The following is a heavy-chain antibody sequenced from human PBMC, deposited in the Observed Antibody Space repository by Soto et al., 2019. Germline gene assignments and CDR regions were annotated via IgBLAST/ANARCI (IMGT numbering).Heavy chain of an antibody. Sequence: QVQLQQWGAGLLKPSETLSLTCAVYGGSFSGYYWSWIRQPPGKGLEWIGEINHSGSTNYNPSLKSRVTISVDPSKTQFSLKLSSVTAADTAVYYCASRRYCSGGSCYSPADYWGQGTLVTVSS. CDR1: GGSFSGYY. CDR3: ASRRYCSGGSCYSPADY. V-gene: IGHV4-34*01. J-gene: IGHJ4*02. CDR2: INHSGST. D-gene: IGHD2-15*01.